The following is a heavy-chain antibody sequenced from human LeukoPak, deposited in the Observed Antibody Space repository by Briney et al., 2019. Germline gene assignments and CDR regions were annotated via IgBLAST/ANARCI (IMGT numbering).Heavy chain of an antibody. V-gene: IGHV1-8*03. CDR2: MNPNSGNI. J-gene: IGHJ6*03. D-gene: IGHD2-2*02. Sequence: ASVKVSCKASGYTFTSYDINWVRQATGQGLEWMGWMNPNSGNIGYAQKFQGRVTITRNTSISTAYMELSSLRSEDTAVYYCARGLGCSSTSCYTSDYYYYMDVWGKGTTVTVSS. CDR1: GYTFTSYD. CDR3: ARGLGCSSTSCYTSDYYYYMDV.